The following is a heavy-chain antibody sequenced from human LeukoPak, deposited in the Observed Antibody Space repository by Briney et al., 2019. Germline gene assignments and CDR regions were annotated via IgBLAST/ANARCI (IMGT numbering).Heavy chain of an antibody. V-gene: IGHV5-51*01. J-gene: IGHJ5*02. CDR2: ILPGDSDT. CDR1: GYTFTSYW. Sequence: GESLKISCKGSGYTFTSYWIGWVRQMPGKGLEWMGIILPGDSDTRYSPSFKGQVTMSVDKSVSTAYLQWSSLKASDTAMYYCARQYYETLTGPNWFDAWGPGTLVTVSS. D-gene: IGHD3-9*01. CDR3: ARQYYETLTGPNWFDA.